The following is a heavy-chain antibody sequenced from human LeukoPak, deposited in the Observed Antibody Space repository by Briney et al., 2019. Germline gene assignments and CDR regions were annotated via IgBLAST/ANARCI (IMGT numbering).Heavy chain of an antibody. J-gene: IGHJ3*02. CDR2: INSDGSMT. V-gene: IGHV3-74*01. CDR3: ARVGSTDSPHAFDI. D-gene: IGHD3-22*01. Sequence: TGGSLRLSCAASGFLFSSYWIDWVRQAPGKGLGWVSGINSDGSMTRYAESVKGRFTISRDNAKNTLYLQMNSLRAEDTAVYYCARVGSTDSPHAFDIWGQGTTVTVSS. CDR1: GFLFSSYW.